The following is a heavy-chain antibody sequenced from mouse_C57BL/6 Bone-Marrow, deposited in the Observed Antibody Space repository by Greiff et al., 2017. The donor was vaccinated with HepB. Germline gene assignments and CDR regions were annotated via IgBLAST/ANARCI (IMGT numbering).Heavy chain of an antibody. CDR2: IDPSDSYT. D-gene: IGHD2-10*01. V-gene: IGHV1-50*01. J-gene: IGHJ2*01. CDR3: AREGTYYGNHWYFDY. Sequence: VQLQQPGAELVKPGASVKLSCKASGYTFTSYWMQWVKQRPGQGLEWIGEIDPSDSYTNYNQKFKGKATLTVDTSSSTAYMQLSSLTSEDSAVYYCAREGTYYGNHWYFDYWGQGTTLTVSS. CDR1: GYTFTSYW.